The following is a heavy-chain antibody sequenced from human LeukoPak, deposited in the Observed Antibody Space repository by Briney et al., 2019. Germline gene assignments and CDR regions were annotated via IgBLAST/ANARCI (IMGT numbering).Heavy chain of an antibody. CDR1: GGSFSGYY. D-gene: IGHD3-16*02. CDR3: ARGGRGDYVWGSYRYPDRFDY. J-gene: IGHJ4*02. V-gene: IGHV4-34*01. Sequence: SETLSLTCAVYGGSFSGYYWSWIRRPPGKGLEWIGEINHSGSTNYNPSLKSRVTISVDTSKNQFSLKLSSVTAADTAVYYCARGGRGDYVWGSYRYPDRFDYWGQGTLVTVSS. CDR2: INHSGST.